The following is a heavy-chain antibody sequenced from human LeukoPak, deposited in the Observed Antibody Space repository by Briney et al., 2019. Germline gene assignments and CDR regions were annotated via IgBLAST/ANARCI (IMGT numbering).Heavy chain of an antibody. D-gene: IGHD6-19*01. CDR2: INHSGST. CDR1: GGSFSGYY. CDR3: ARVNVAAVFRFDP. Sequence: SETLSLTCAVYGGSFSGYYWSWIRQPPGKGLEWTGEINHSGSTNYNPSLKSRVTISVDTSKNQFSLKLSSVTAADTAVYYCARVNVAAVFRFDPWGQGTLVTVSS. V-gene: IGHV4-34*01. J-gene: IGHJ5*02.